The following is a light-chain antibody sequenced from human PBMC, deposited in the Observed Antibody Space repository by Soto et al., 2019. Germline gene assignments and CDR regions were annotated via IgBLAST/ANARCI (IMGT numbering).Light chain of an antibody. CDR2: EVS. CDR1: SSDVGGYNY. Sequence: QSALTQPASVSGSPGQSITISCTGTSSDVGGYNYVSWYQQHPGTAPKLMIYEVSNRPSGVSDRFSGSRSGNTASLTISGLQAEDESDYYCSSYTTSGTYVLFGGGTKLTVL. CDR3: SSYTTSGTYVL. V-gene: IGLV2-14*01. J-gene: IGLJ3*02.